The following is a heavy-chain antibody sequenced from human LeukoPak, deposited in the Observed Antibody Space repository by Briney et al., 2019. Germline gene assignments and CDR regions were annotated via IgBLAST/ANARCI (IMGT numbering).Heavy chain of an antibody. D-gene: IGHD2-15*01. CDR2: INHSGST. J-gene: IGHJ4*02. Sequence: SETLSLTCAVYGGSFSGYYWSWIRQPPGKGLEWIGEINHSGSTNYNPSLKSRVTISVDTSKNQFSLKLSSVPAPETAVYYGARGQILKGEDFLGGVAARFDYGGEGTLVTVS. V-gene: IGHV4-34*01. CDR1: GGSFSGYY. CDR3: ARGQILKGEDFLGGVAARFDY.